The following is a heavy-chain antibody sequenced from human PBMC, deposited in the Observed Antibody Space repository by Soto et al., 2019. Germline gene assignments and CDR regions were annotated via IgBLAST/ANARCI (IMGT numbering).Heavy chain of an antibody. CDR1: GYSFTSYW. J-gene: IGHJ6*02. Sequence: GESLKISCKGSGYSFTSYWIGWVRQMPGKGLEWMGIIYPGDSDTRYSPSFQGQVTISADKSISTAYLQWSSLKASDTAMYYCARLSTFGGVIAYYYYGMDVWGQGTTVTVSS. CDR2: IYPGDSDT. V-gene: IGHV5-51*01. D-gene: IGHD3-16*02. CDR3: ARLSTFGGVIAYYYYGMDV.